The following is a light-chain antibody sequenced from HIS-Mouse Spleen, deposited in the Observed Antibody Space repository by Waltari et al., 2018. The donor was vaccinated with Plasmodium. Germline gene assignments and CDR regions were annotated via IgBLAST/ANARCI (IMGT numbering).Light chain of an antibody. CDR1: SSDVGGYNY. Sequence: QSALTQPRSVSGSPGQSVTISCTGTSSDVGGYNYVSWYQQHPGKAPKLMIYDFSQRPSGVPYRFSGSKSGNTASLTISGLQAEDEADDYCCSYAGSYTLVFGGGTKLTVL. J-gene: IGLJ2*01. V-gene: IGLV2-11*01. CDR2: DFS. CDR3: CSYAGSYTLV.